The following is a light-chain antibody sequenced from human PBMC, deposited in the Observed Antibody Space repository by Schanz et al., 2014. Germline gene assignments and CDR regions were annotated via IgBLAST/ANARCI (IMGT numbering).Light chain of an antibody. CDR1: QSVNNN. CDR3: QQYNKWPPLT. CDR2: GAS. V-gene: IGKV3-15*01. J-gene: IGKJ1*01. Sequence: EIVMTQSPVTLSVSPGERATLSCRASQSVNNNLAWYQQKPGQAPRLLIYGASTRATGIPARFSGFGSGTEFTLTISSLQSEDFAVYYCQQYNKWPPLTFGQGTKVEIK.